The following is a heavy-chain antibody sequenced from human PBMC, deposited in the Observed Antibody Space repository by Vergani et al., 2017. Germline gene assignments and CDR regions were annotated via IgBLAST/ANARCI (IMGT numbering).Heavy chain of an antibody. V-gene: IGHV3-23*01. Sequence: EVQLLESGGGLVQPGGSLRLSCAASGFTFSSYAMSWVRQAPGKGLEWVSAISGSGGSTYYADSVKGRFTISRDNSKNTLYLQMNGLRAEDTAVYYCAKGRGEGPVSFSDYWGQGTLVTVSS. CDR2: ISGSGGST. CDR1: GFTFSSYA. D-gene: IGHD3-10*01. CDR3: AKGRGEGPVSFSDY. J-gene: IGHJ4*02.